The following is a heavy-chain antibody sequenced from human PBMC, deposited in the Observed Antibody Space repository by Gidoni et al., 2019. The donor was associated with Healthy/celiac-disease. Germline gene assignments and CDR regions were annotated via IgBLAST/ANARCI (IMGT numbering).Heavy chain of an antibody. V-gene: IGHV4-34*01. Sequence: QVQLQQWGAGLLKPSETLSLTCAVYGGSFSGYYWSWLRQPPGKGLEWIGEINHSGSTNYNPSLKSRVTISVDTSKNQFSLKLSSVTAADTAVYYCARGNTYYDYVWGSYRHPWYFDYWGQGTLVTVSS. CDR1: GGSFSGYY. CDR3: ARGNTYYDYVWGSYRHPWYFDY. J-gene: IGHJ4*02. CDR2: INHSGST. D-gene: IGHD3-16*02.